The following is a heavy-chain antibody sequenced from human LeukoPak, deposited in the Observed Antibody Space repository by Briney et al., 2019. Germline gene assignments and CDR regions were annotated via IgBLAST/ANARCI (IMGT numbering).Heavy chain of an antibody. J-gene: IGHJ4*02. CDR3: ASEDYYSSNQNEA. CDR1: GFTFSSYW. D-gene: IGHD3-10*01. Sequence: GGSLRLSCAASGFTFSSYWMHWVRQAPGKGLVWVSRINSDGSSTSYADSVKGRFTISRDNAKNTLYLQMNSLRAEDTAVYYCASEDYYSSNQNEAWGQETLVTVSS. CDR2: INSDGSST. V-gene: IGHV3-74*01.